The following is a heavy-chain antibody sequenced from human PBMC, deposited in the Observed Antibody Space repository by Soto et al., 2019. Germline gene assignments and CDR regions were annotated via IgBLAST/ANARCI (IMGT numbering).Heavy chain of an antibody. V-gene: IGHV1-46*01. Sequence: ASVKVSCKASGYTFTSYYMHWVRQAPGQGLEWMGIINPSGGSTSYAQKFQGRVTMTRDTSTSTVYMELSSLRSEDTAVYYCAREGVPAAMGISSSWSYYGMDVWGQGTTVTVSS. CDR3: AREGVPAAMGISSSWSYYGMDV. D-gene: IGHD2-2*01. CDR1: GYTFTSYY. CDR2: INPSGGST. J-gene: IGHJ6*02.